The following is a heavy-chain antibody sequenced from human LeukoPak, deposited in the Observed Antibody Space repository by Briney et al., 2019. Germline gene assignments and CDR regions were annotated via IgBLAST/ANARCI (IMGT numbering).Heavy chain of an antibody. D-gene: IGHD4-23*01. CDR2: IRSEADGGTL. V-gene: IGHV3-15*01. CDR1: GFVVGGNY. CDR3: TTVIMGTPKDDY. Sequence: GSLRLSCAASGFVVGGNYMSWVRQAPGKGLEWVGRIRSEADGGTLDYAALVKGRFTISRDASKNTLYLQMNSLKTEDTAVYYCTTVIMGTPKDDYWGQGTLVTVSS. J-gene: IGHJ4*02.